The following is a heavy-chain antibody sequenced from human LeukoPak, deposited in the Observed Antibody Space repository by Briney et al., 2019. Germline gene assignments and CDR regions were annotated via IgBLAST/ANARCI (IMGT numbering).Heavy chain of an antibody. CDR2: INHSGST. CDR3: ARGENNYYDSSGYPFDY. V-gene: IGHV4-34*09. J-gene: IGHJ4*02. D-gene: IGHD3-22*01. Sequence: PSETLSLTCAVYGGSFSDYYWTWIRQPPGKGLQWIGEINHSGSTYYNPSLKSRVTISVDTSKNQFSLKLSSVTAADTAVYYCARGENNYYDSSGYPFDYWGQGTLVTVSS. CDR1: GGSFSDYY.